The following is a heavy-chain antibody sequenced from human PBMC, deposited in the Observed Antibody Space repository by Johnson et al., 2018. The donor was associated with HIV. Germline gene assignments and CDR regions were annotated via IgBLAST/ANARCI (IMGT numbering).Heavy chain of an antibody. CDR2: ISWDGGST. J-gene: IGHJ3*02. Sequence: VQLVESGGGLVQPGRSLRLSCAASGFTFDDYAMHWVRQAPGKGLEWVSLISWDGGSTYYADSVKGRFTISRDNSKNSLYLQMNSLRAEDTAVYYCAKGAFDIWGQGTMVTVSS. V-gene: IGHV3-43D*03. CDR1: GFTFDDYA. CDR3: AKGAFDI.